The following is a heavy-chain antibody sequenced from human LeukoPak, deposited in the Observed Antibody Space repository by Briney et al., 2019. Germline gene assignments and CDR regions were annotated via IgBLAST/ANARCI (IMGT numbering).Heavy chain of an antibody. CDR1: GGSISSNSYY. J-gene: IGHJ4*02. CDR2: IYYSGST. Sequence: PSETLSLTCAVSGGSISSNSYYWGWIRQPPGKGLEWIGSIYYSGSTYYNPSLKSRVTISVDTSKNQFSLKLSSVTAADTAVYYCARGLRYFDWLEPPDYWGQGTLVTVSS. D-gene: IGHD3-9*01. V-gene: IGHV4-39*01. CDR3: ARGLRYFDWLEPPDY.